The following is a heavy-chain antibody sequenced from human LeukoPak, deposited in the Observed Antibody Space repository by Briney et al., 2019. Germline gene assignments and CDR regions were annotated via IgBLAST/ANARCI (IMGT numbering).Heavy chain of an antibody. CDR1: GGTFISYA. J-gene: IGHJ4*02. Sequence: SVKVSCKASGGTFISYAISWVRQAPGQGLEWMGRIIPILGIANYAQKFQGRVTITADKSTSTAYMELSSLRSEDTAVYYCARSVQLLTPQAAAADWGQGTLVTVST. CDR3: ARSVQLLTPQAAAAD. V-gene: IGHV1-69*04. CDR2: IIPILGIA. D-gene: IGHD2-2*01.